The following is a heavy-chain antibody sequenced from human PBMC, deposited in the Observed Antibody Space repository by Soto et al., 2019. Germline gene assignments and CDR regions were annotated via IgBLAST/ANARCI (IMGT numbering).Heavy chain of an antibody. V-gene: IGHV3-30*18. Sequence: GSLRLSCAASGFTFSDYGMHWVRQAPGKGLEWVAVISYDSTNKYYGDSVKCRFTISRDNSKNTLYLQMNSLRAEDRAVYYCAKDHGFDEFQLLYYSYYGLDVWRQGTTVTVSS. CDR3: AKDHGFDEFQLLYYSYYGLDV. CDR2: ISYDSTNK. D-gene: IGHD2-2*02. J-gene: IGHJ6*02. CDR1: GFTFSDYG.